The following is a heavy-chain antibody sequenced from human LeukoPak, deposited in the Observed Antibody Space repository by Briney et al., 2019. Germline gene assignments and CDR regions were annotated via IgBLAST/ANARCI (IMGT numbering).Heavy chain of an antibody. CDR2: ISVSGGST. CDR3: AKDQADCSSSSCYERGFDY. D-gene: IGHD2-2*01. J-gene: IGHJ4*02. V-gene: IGHV3-23*01. CDR1: GFTFSSYG. Sequence: GGSLRLSCAASGFTFSSYGMHWVRQAPGKGLEWVSAISVSGGSTYYADSVKGRFTISRDNSKNTLYLQMNSLRAEDTAVYYSAKDQADCSSSSCYERGFDYWGQGTLVTVTS.